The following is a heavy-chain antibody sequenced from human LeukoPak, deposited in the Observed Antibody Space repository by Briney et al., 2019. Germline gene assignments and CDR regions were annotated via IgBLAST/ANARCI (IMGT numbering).Heavy chain of an antibody. CDR1: GYTFTNYD. V-gene: IGHV1-8*01. CDR2: MNPNSGNT. Sequence: ASLKVSCKASGYTFTNYDINWVRQATGQGLEWMGWMNPNSGNTGYAQKLQGRVTMTRNTPISTAYMELSSLTSGDTAVYYCARGHSDNCLDPWGQGALVTVSS. CDR3: ARGHSDNCLDP. D-gene: IGHD5-18*01. J-gene: IGHJ5*02.